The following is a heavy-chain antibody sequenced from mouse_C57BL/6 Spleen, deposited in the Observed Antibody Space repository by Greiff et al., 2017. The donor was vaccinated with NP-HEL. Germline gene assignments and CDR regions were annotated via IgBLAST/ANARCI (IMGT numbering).Heavy chain of an antibody. CDR1: GYSITNGNHW. D-gene: IGHD1-1*01. J-gene: IGHJ2*01. V-gene: IGHV3-4*01. CDR3: ARGKLRYSPYYFDY. Sequence: VQLQQSGPALVKPSQTVSLTCTVTGYSITNGNHWWNWIRQVSGSKLEWIGYISSSGSTDSNPSLKSRISITRDTSKNQLFLQLNSVTTEDIATYYCARGKLRYSPYYFDYWGQGTPLTVSS. CDR2: ISSSGST.